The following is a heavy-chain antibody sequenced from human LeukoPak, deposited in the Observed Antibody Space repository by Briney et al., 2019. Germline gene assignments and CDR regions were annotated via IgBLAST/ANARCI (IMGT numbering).Heavy chain of an antibody. J-gene: IGHJ5*01. CDR3: ARGWYGPDS. Sequence: GGSLRLSCAASGVTFSSHSVHWVRQAPGKGLVWVSGISRDGTSTNYADAVKGRFTISRDNAKNTLYLQMNSLRVEDTAVYSCARGWYGPDSCGQGTLVTVSS. V-gene: IGHV3-74*01. CDR2: ISRDGTST. CDR1: GVTFSSHS. D-gene: IGHD2-15*01.